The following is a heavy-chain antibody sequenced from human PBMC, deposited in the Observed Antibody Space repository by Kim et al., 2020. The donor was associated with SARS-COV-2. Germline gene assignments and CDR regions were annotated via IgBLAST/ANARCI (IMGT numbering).Heavy chain of an antibody. CDR3: ARERSGWAYDDMDV. Sequence: GGSLRLSCAASGFTFSSYSMTWVRQAPGKGLEWVSAISTSSSYKQYADSVRGRFTISRDNAQTSVYLQMNSLTAEDTAVYYCARERSGWAYDDMDVWGQG. CDR2: ISTSSSYK. D-gene: IGHD6-19*01. CDR1: GFTFSSYS. V-gene: IGHV3-21*06. J-gene: IGHJ6*02.